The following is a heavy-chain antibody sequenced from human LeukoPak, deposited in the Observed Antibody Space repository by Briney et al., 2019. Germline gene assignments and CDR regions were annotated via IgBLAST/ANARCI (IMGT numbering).Heavy chain of an antibody. D-gene: IGHD2-2*01. Sequence: GGSLRLSCAASGFTFSSYEMNWVRQAPGKGLXXXXYISSSGSTIYYADSVKGRFTISRDNAKNSLYLQMNSLRAEDTAVYYCAREEIVPAAYFDYWGQGTLVTVSS. V-gene: IGHV3-48*03. CDR1: GFTFSSYE. CDR3: AREEIVPAAYFDY. CDR2: ISSSGSTI. J-gene: IGHJ4*02.